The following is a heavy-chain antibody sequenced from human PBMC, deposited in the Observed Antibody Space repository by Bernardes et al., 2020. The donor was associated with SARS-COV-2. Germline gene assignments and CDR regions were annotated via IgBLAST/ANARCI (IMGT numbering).Heavy chain of an antibody. V-gene: IGHV3-66*02. CDR1: SLSVIIHY. Sequence: GGSVTLSCPASSLSVIIHYINSVRQAPGKWLGSHSFNYSGGSTFYADSVKGRYTISRDDSKNTVFLQMDSLKAEDTAVYYCATELQWGFDNWGQGTLVTVSA. CDR2: NYSGGST. D-gene: IGHD3-10*01. CDR3: ATELQWGFDN. J-gene: IGHJ4*02.